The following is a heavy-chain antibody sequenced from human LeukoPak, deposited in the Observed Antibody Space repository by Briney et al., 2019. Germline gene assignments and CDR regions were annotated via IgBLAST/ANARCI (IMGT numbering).Heavy chain of an antibody. CDR2: INPNSGGT. CDR3: ARDHAIAAAGTRYYYYMDV. Sequence: GASVRVSCKASGYTFTGYYMHWVRQAPGQGLEWMGWINPNSGGTNYAQKFQGRVTITRDTSISTAYMELSRLRSDDTAVYYCARDHAIAAAGTRYYYYMDVWGKGTTVTVSS. CDR1: GYTFTGYY. D-gene: IGHD6-13*01. V-gene: IGHV1-2*02. J-gene: IGHJ6*03.